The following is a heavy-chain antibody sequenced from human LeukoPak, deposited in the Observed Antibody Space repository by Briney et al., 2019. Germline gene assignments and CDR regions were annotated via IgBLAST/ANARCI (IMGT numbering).Heavy chain of an antibody. CDR1: GYSISSSNW. Sequence: SDTLSLTCAVSGYSISSSNWWGWIRQPPGKGLEWIGYIYYSGSTYYNPSLKSRVTMSVDTSKNQFSLKLSSVTAVDTAVYYCARRARYSSGWYWFDPWGQGTLVTVSS. CDR2: IYYSGST. J-gene: IGHJ5*02. V-gene: IGHV4-28*01. CDR3: ARRARYSSGWYWFDP. D-gene: IGHD6-19*01.